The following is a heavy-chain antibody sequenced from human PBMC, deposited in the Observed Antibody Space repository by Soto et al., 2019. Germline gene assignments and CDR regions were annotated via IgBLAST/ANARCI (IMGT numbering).Heavy chain of an antibody. J-gene: IGHJ1*01. CDR3: ARAAVSSYFQP. CDR1: GGSFSGYY. Sequence: QVQLQQWGAGLLKPSETLSLTCAVYGGSFSGYYWSWIRQPPGKGMEWIGEINHSGSTNYNPSLKSRVTISVDTSKNQCSLKLSSVTASDTAVYYCARAAVSSYFQPWGQGTLVTVSS. CDR2: INHSGST. V-gene: IGHV4-34*01. D-gene: IGHD6-19*01.